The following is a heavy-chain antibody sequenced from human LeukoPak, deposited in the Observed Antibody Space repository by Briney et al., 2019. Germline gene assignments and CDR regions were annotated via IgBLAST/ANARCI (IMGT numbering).Heavy chain of an antibody. Sequence: ASVKVSCKASGYTLTSYYMHWVRQAPGQGLEWMGIINPSGGSTSYAQKFQGRVTMTRDTSTSTVYMELSSLRSEDTAVYYCAGYYYDSSGYYYEPFDYWGQGTLVTVSS. CDR1: GYTLTSYY. CDR3: AGYYYDSSGYYYEPFDY. CDR2: INPSGGST. D-gene: IGHD3-22*01. J-gene: IGHJ4*02. V-gene: IGHV1-46*01.